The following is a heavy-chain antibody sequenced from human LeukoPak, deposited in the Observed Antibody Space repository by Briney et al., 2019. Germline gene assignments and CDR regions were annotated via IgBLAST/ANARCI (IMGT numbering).Heavy chain of an antibody. Sequence: GESLRLSCAASGFTFSSYWMSWIRQAPGKGLEWISSISSSSSYIYYADSVKGRFTISRDNAKNSLYLQMNSLRAEDTAVYYCARGIRTSGYAYWGQGTLVTVSS. V-gene: IGHV3-21*01. CDR2: ISSSSSYI. J-gene: IGHJ4*02. CDR1: GFTFSSYW. D-gene: IGHD3-3*01. CDR3: ARGIRTSGYAY.